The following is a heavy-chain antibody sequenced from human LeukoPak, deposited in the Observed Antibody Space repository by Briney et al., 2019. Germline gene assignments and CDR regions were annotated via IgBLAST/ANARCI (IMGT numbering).Heavy chain of an antibody. J-gene: IGHJ3*02. D-gene: IGHD4/OR15-4a*01. CDR2: ISSSGSTL. CDR1: GFTFSNYE. CDR3: ARYRSDDFGAFDI. V-gene: IGHV3-48*03. Sequence: GGSLRLSCAASGFTFSNYEMNWVRQAPGKGLEWVSYISSSGSTLYYADSVKGRFTISRDNAKNSLYLQMNSPRAEDTAVYYCARYRSDDFGAFDIWGQGTMATVSS.